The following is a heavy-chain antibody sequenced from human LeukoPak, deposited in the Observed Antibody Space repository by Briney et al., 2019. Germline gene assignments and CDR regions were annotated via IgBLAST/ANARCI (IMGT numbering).Heavy chain of an antibody. D-gene: IGHD2-2*01. J-gene: IGHJ6*04. V-gene: IGHV3-48*03. Sequence: GGSLRLSCAASGFTFSSYEMNWVRQAPGKGLEWVSYISSSGSTIYYADSVKGRFTISRDNAKNSLYLQMNSLRAEDMAVYYCARRLPAEALDDYYGMDVWGKGTTVTVSS. CDR3: ARRLPAEALDDYYGMDV. CDR2: ISSSGSTI. CDR1: GFTFSSYE.